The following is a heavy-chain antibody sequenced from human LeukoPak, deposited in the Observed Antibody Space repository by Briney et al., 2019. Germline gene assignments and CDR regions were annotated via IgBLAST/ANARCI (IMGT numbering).Heavy chain of an antibody. Sequence: SETLSLTCSVSGGSISSNYSSWIRQPPGKGLEWIGYIYYSGSTKYNPSLKSRVTISVDTSKNQFSLKLSSVTAADTAVYYCARGGTTVTPGLLWFDPWGQGTLVTVSS. CDR3: ARGGTTVTPGLLWFDP. J-gene: IGHJ5*02. CDR2: IYYSGST. CDR1: GGSISSNY. V-gene: IGHV4-59*01. D-gene: IGHD4-17*01.